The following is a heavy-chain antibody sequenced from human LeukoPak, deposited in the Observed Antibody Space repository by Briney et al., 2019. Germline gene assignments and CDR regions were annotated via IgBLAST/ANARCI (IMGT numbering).Heavy chain of an antibody. CDR2: IKQDGSEK. D-gene: IGHD2-2*01. Sequence: QPGGSLRLSCADSGFTFSSYWMSWVRQAPGKGLEWVANIKQDGSEKYYVDSVKGRFTISRDNAKNSLYLQMNSLRAEDTAVYYCGGGCSSTSCYPHGFDYWGQGTLVTVSS. CDR1: GFTFSSYW. J-gene: IGHJ4*02. CDR3: GGGCSSTSCYPHGFDY. V-gene: IGHV3-7*01.